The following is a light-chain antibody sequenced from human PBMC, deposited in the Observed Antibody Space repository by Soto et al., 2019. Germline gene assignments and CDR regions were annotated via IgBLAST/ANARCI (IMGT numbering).Light chain of an antibody. J-gene: IGKJ1*01. CDR2: RAS. V-gene: IGKV3-15*01. Sequence: VLTQSSVTLSVSPVERATLSCRAGQTIYSNVAWYQQRPGQAPRILIYRASTRATGVPARFSGSGSGTEFTITISGLQSEDFALYYCQQYQNLWTFGQGTKVDIK. CDR1: QTIYSN. CDR3: QQYQNLWT.